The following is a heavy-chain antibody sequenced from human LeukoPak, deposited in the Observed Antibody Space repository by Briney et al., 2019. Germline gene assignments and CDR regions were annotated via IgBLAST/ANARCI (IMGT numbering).Heavy chain of an antibody. V-gene: IGHV3-30*04. CDR3: ATARGQAWFGGVLDY. J-gene: IGHJ4*02. CDR2: ISNDGSKK. D-gene: IGHD3-16*01. Sequence: PGGALRLSCAASGVSFNTYAMNWVGQAPGEGVEGGTVISNDGSKKYYADSVKGGFTISRNNSKYTLYLQMNSLRAEDTAIYCCATARGQAWFGGVLDYWGQGLLVTVSS. CDR1: GVSFNTYA.